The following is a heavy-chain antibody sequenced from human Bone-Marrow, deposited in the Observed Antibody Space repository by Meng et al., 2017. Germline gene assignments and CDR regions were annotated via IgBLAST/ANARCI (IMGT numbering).Heavy chain of an antibody. CDR2: ISSSSSYI. CDR3: ARDAITMVRGVISD. J-gene: IGHJ4*02. V-gene: IGHV3-21*01. D-gene: IGHD3-10*01. CDR1: GFTFSSYG. Sequence: GESLKISCAASGFTFSSYGMHWVRQAPGKGLEWVSSISSSSSYIYYADSVKGRFTISRDNAKNSLYLQMNSLRAEDTAVYYCARDAITMVRGVISDWGQGTLVTVSS.